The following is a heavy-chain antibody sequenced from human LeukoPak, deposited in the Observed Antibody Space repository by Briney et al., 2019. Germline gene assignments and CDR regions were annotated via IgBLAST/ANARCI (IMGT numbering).Heavy chain of an antibody. J-gene: IGHJ5*02. D-gene: IGHD4-17*01. CDR1: GGSISSSSYY. CDR3: ATMWGGRRLNWFDP. Sequence: PSETLSLTCTVSGGSISSSSYYWGWIRQPPGKGLEWIGEIYHSGSTNYNPSLKNRVTISVDKSKNQFSLKLSSVTAADTAVYYCATMWGGRRLNWFDPWGQGTLVTVSS. CDR2: IYHSGST. V-gene: IGHV4-39*07.